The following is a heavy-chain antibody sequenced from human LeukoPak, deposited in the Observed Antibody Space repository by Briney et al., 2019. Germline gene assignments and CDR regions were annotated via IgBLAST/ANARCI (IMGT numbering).Heavy chain of an antibody. Sequence: SVKVSCKASGGTFSSYAISWVRQAPGQGLEWMGGIIPIFGTANYAQKFQGRVTITTDESTSTAYMELSSLRSEDTAVYYCAREGDGYNSPNWFDPWGQGTLVTVS. CDR2: IIPIFGTA. J-gene: IGHJ5*02. V-gene: IGHV1-69*05. CDR1: GGTFSSYA. CDR3: AREGDGYNSPNWFDP. D-gene: IGHD5-24*01.